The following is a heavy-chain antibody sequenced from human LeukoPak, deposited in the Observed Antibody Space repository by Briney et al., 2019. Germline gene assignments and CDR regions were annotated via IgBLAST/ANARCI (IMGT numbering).Heavy chain of an antibody. CDR3: ARGPTISETGYFDY. CDR1: GGSFSSYY. CDR2: INHRGDT. V-gene: IGHV4-34*01. J-gene: IGHJ4*03. Sequence: SSETLSLTCAVYGGSFSSYYWSWIRQSPGKGLEWIAEINHRGDTNYNPSVKSRVTISVDTSKNQFSLTVTSLTAADTAVYYCARGPTISETGYFDYWGQGTLVTVSS. D-gene: IGHD1-1*01.